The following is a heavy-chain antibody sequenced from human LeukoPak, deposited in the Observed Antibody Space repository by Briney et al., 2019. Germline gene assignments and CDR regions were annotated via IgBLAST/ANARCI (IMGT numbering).Heavy chain of an antibody. Sequence: PSETLSLTCTVSGGSISSDHWIWIRQPPGKGLEWIARISYSGSTNYNPSLKSRVTISLDSSKNQFSLRLSSVTPADTAAYYCASLPIDSSTGTFGWFDPWGQGTLVTVSS. D-gene: IGHD1-14*01. J-gene: IGHJ5*02. CDR3: ASLPIDSSTGTFGWFDP. CDR2: ISYSGST. CDR1: GGSISSDH. V-gene: IGHV4-59*01.